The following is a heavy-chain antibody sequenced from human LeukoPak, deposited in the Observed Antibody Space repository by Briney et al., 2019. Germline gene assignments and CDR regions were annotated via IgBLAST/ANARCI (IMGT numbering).Heavy chain of an antibody. J-gene: IGHJ6*03. CDR2: IRSKANSYAT. V-gene: IGHV3-73*01. Sequence: PGGSLKLSCAASGFTFSGSAMHWVRQASGKGLEWVGRIRSKANSYATAYAASVKGRFTISRDDSKNTAYLQMNSLKTEDTAVYYCTRHLTLYSSGWRPRMDVWGKGTTVTVSS. CDR1: GFTFSGSA. CDR3: TRHLTLYSSGWRPRMDV. D-gene: IGHD6-19*01.